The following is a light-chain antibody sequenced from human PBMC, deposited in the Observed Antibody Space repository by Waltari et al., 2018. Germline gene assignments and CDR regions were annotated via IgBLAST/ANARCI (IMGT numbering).Light chain of an antibody. V-gene: IGKV3-20*01. Sequence: ELVLTPSPGTLSLSPGERATLSCRACESVKGNYLAWYQQKPGQAPRVLIYGSSKRATGIPDRFSGSGSGRDFTLTISRLEPEDFAMYYCQHYDGSPYTFGPGTKLEIK. CDR1: ESVKGNY. J-gene: IGKJ3*01. CDR2: GSS. CDR3: QHYDGSPYT.